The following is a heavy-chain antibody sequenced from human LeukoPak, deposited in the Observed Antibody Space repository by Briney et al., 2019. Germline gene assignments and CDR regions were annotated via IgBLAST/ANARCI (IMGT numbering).Heavy chain of an antibody. V-gene: IGHV3-23*01. J-gene: IGHJ4*02. Sequence: GGSLRLSCAASGFTFSSYAMGWVRQAPGKGLEWVSGITGSDDNTYYADSVKGRFTISRDKSKNMLLLQMNSLTAEDTAIYYCAKDGSHGDFDFWGQGTLVTVSP. D-gene: IGHD4-17*01. CDR1: GFTFSSYA. CDR3: AKDGSHGDFDF. CDR2: ITGSDDNT.